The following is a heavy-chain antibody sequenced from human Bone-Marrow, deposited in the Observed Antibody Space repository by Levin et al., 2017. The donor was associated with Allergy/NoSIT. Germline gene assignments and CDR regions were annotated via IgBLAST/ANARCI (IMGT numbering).Heavy chain of an antibody. Sequence: GESLKISCAASGFTFRNYAMNWVRQAPGKGLEWVSGSSGRGENTYYADSVKGRFIMSRDNSKNTVSLQRSRLRDDDTAVYYCAKDSTMKITRDWHFDLWGRGTLVSVTS. J-gene: IGHJ2*01. V-gene: IGHV3-23*01. CDR3: AKDSTMKITRDWHFDL. CDR2: SSGRGENT. CDR1: GFTFRNYA. D-gene: IGHD7-27*01.